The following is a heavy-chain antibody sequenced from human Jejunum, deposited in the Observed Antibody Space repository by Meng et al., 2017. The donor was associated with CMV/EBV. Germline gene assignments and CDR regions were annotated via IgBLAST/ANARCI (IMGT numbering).Heavy chain of an antibody. Sequence: CPVSGGSTRGYSWSWFRQPPGKGLEWIGSIYYSGGTNSTPSLKSRVTISVDTSKNQFSLKLSSVTAADTAVYYCARNKAGNWFDPWGQGTLVTVSS. J-gene: IGHJ5*02. CDR1: GGSTRGYS. CDR2: IYYSGGT. CDR3: ARNKAGNWFDP. V-gene: IGHV4-59*01. D-gene: IGHD1/OR15-1a*01.